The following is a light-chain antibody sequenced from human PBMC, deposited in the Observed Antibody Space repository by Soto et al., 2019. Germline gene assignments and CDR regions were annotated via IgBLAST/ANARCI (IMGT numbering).Light chain of an antibody. CDR1: SSNIGAGYD. Sequence: QPVLTQPPSVSGAPGQRVTIFCSGSSSNIGAGYDVHWYQQLPGTAPKLLIYGNSNRPSGVPDRFSGSKSGTSASLAITGLQAEDEADYYCQSYDYSLSGSVFGTGTKLTVL. CDR3: QSYDYSLSGSV. V-gene: IGLV1-40*01. CDR2: GNS. J-gene: IGLJ1*01.